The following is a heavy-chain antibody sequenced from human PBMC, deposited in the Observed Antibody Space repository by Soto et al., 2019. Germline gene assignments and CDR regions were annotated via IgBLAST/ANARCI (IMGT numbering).Heavy chain of an antibody. CDR2: IWYDGSKI. D-gene: IGHD6-13*01. CDR3: ARPLEQHQLGFGMDV. J-gene: IGHJ6*01. CDR1: GFTFSSYG. V-gene: IGHV3-33*01. Sequence: QVQLVQSGGGVVQPGGSLRLSCAASGFTFSSYGMHWVRQAPGKGLEWVAVIWYDGSKIYCADSVKGRFTISRDNSKSTLYLQMNSLRAEDTAVYYCARPLEQHQLGFGMDVWGQGSPVTVSS.